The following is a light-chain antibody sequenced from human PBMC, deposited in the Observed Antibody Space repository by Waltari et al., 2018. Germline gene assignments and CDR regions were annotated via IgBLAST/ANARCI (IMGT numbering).Light chain of an antibody. CDR3: QHYDSYSAT. J-gene: IGKJ4*02. V-gene: IGKV1-5*03. CDR2: KAS. Sequence: DIQMTQSPSTLSASVGDRVTITCRASQSITRCLAWYQQTAGKAPKLLIYKASILESRVPSRFSGGGSGTEFALTISSLQPDDFATYYCQHYDSYSATFGRGTKVEIK. CDR1: QSITRC.